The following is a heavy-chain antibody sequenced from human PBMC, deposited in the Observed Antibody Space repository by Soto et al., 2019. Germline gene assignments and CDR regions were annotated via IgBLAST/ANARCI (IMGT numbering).Heavy chain of an antibody. Sequence: ASVKVSCKASGYSFTSYDINWVRQATGQGLEWMGWMNPNNGNAGYAQKFQGRVTMTRNTSIGTAYMELSSLRSEDTAVYYCTRDEVATLKLGDYWGQGTLVTVSS. D-gene: IGHD5-12*01. CDR2: MNPNNGNA. J-gene: IGHJ4*02. CDR1: GYSFTSYD. CDR3: TRDEVATLKLGDY. V-gene: IGHV1-8*01.